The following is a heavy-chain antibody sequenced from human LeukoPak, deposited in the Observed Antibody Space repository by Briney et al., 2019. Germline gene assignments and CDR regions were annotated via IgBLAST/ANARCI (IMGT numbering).Heavy chain of an antibody. CDR2: IYYSGST. Sequence: NPSETLSLTCTVSGGSVSSTSYYWGWIRQPPGKGLEWIGYIYYSGSTNYNPSLKSRVTISVDTSKNQFSLKLSSVTAADTAVYYCARLSMVRGVFKGGFDYWGQGTLVTVSS. CDR1: GGSVSSTSYY. CDR3: ARLSMVRGVFKGGFDY. J-gene: IGHJ4*02. V-gene: IGHV4-61*05. D-gene: IGHD3-10*01.